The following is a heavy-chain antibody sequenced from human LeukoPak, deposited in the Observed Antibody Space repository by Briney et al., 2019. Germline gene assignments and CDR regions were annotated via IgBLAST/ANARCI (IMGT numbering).Heavy chain of an antibody. CDR3: ARQAAYCSSGSCYPNWFDP. CDR1: GGSISSSSYY. J-gene: IGHJ5*02. V-gene: IGHV4-39*01. CDR2: IYYTGST. D-gene: IGHD2-15*01. Sequence: SETLSLTCTVSGGSISSSSYYWGWIRQPPGKGLESIGSIYYTGSTYYNPSLKSRVTTSVDTSKNQFSLKLSSVTAADTAVYYCARQAAYCSSGSCYPNWFDPWGQGTLVTVSS.